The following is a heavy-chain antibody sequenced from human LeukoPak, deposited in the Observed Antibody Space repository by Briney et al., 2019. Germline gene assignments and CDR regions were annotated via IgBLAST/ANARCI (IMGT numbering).Heavy chain of an antibody. CDR1: GFTFSSYG. CDR2: ISYDGSNK. D-gene: IGHD3-10*01. Sequence: GGSLRLSCAASGFTFSSYGMHWVRQAPGKGLEWVAVISYDGSNKYYADSVKGRFTISRDNSKNTLYLQMNSLRAEDTAVYYCAKDYNEYYYGSGSPPFPFDPWGQGTLVTVSS. J-gene: IGHJ5*02. V-gene: IGHV3-30*18. CDR3: AKDYNEYYYGSGSPPFPFDP.